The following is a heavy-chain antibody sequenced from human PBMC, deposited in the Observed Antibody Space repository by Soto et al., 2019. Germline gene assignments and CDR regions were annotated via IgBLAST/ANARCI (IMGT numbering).Heavy chain of an antibody. CDR1: GYTFTGYY. V-gene: IGHV1-2*02. D-gene: IGHD5-12*01. CDR3: ARVVPEMATITVETYYFDY. Sequence: GASVKVSCKASGYTFTGYYMHWVRQAPGQGLEWMGWINPNSGGTNYAQKFQGRVTMTRDTSISTAYMELSRLRSDDTAVYYCARVVPEMATITVETYYFDYWGQGTLVTVSS. CDR2: INPNSGGT. J-gene: IGHJ4*02.